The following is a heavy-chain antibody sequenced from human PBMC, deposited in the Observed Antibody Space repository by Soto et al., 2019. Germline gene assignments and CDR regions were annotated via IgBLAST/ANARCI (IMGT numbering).Heavy chain of an antibody. V-gene: IGHV4-39*01. D-gene: IGHD3-16*01. Sequence: SETLSLTCTVSGGSISSSSYYWGWIRQPPGKGLEWIGSIYYSGSTYYNPSLKSRVTISVDTSKNQFSLKLSSVTAADTAVYYCASLGESIDYWGQGTLVTVSS. CDR2: IYYSGST. J-gene: IGHJ4*02. CDR1: GGSISSSSYY. CDR3: ASLGESIDY.